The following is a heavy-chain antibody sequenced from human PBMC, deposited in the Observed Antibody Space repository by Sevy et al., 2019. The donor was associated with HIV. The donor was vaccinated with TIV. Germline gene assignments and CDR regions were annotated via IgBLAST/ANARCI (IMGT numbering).Heavy chain of an antibody. V-gene: IGHV3-21*06. CDR3: ARDLTRAGATWEAIDI. J-gene: IGHJ3*02. Sequence: GGSLRLSCAASGFTFSIYSMNWVRQAPGKGLEWVSSISSSSNYIYYADSVKGRFTISRDNAKNSLYLQMNSLRAEDTAVYYCARDLTRAGATWEAIDIWGQGTMVTVSS. D-gene: IGHD1-26*01. CDR1: GFTFSIYS. CDR2: ISSSSNYI.